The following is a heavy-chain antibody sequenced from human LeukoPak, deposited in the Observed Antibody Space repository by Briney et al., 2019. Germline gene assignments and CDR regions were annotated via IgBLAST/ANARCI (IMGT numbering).Heavy chain of an antibody. J-gene: IGHJ4*02. Sequence: PSETLSLTCTVSGGSISSSSYYWGWIRQPPGKGLEWIGSIYYSGSTYYNPSLKSRVTISVDTSKNQFSLKLSSVTAADTAVYYCASRFCSSTIRQRRSFDYWGQGTLVTVSS. CDR1: GGSISSSSYY. V-gene: IGHV4-39*01. CDR3: ASRFCSSTIRQRRSFDY. CDR2: IYYSGST. D-gene: IGHD2-2*01.